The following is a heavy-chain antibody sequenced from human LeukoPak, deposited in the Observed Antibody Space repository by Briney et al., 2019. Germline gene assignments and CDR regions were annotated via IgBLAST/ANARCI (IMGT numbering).Heavy chain of an antibody. D-gene: IGHD4-23*01. CDR3: AKDTVYGGNSGSSYYYYGMDV. CDR1: SSGGYY. V-gene: IGHV3-9*01. J-gene: IGHJ6*02. Sequence: SSGGYYWSWIRQHPGKGLEWVSGISWNSGSIGYADSVKGRFTISRDNAKNSLYLQMNSLRAEDTALYYCAKDTVYGGNSGSSYYYYGMDVWGQGTTVTVSS. CDR2: ISWNSGSI.